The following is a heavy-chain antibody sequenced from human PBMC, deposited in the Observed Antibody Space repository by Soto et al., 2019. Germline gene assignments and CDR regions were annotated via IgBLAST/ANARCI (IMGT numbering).Heavy chain of an antibody. J-gene: IGHJ4*02. CDR2: ISGSGGST. Sequence: GGSLRLSCAASGFTFSSYAMSWFRQAPGKGLEWVSAISGSGGSTYYADSVKGRFTISRDNSKNTLYLQMNSLRAEDTAVYYCAKVPYIAAAGYYFDYWGQGTLVTVSS. D-gene: IGHD6-13*01. CDR3: AKVPYIAAAGYYFDY. CDR1: GFTFSSYA. V-gene: IGHV3-23*01.